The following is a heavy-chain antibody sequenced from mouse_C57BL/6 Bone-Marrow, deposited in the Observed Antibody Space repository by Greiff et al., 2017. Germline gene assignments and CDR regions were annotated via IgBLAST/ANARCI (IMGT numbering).Heavy chain of an antibody. CDR3: ARLNYGNRRFAY. CDR1: GYTFTSYG. D-gene: IGHD1-1*01. CDR2: IYPRSGNT. V-gene: IGHV1-81*01. J-gene: IGHJ3*01. Sequence: VQLQESGAELARPGASVKLSCKASGYTFTSYGISWVKQRTGQGLEWIGEIYPRSGNTYYNEKFKGKATLTADKSSSTAYMELRSLTSEDSAVYFCARLNYGNRRFAYWGQGTLVTVSA.